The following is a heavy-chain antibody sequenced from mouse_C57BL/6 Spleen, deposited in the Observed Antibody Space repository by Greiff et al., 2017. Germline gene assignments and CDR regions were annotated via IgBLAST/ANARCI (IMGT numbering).Heavy chain of an antibody. CDR3: ARIRAAQAYFDY. J-gene: IGHJ2*01. V-gene: IGHV1-54*01. D-gene: IGHD3-2*02. Sequence: VQGVESGAELVRPGTSVKVSCKASGYAFTNYLIEWVKQRPGQGLEWIGVINPGSGGTNYNEKFKGKATLTADKSSSTAYMQLSSLTSEDSAVYFCARIRAAQAYFDYWGQGTTLTVSS. CDR1: GYAFTNYL. CDR2: INPGSGGT.